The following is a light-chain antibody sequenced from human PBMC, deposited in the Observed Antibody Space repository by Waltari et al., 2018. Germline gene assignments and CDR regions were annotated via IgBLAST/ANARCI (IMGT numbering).Light chain of an antibody. Sequence: DIVMTQSPDSLAMSLGERATINCKSSPSVLYTSNNKTYLAWYQQKHGQPPRLLIYWASSRESGVPDRFSGGGSGTDFTLTISSLQAEDVAVYYCHQYYITPWTFGQGTKVEIK. V-gene: IGKV4-1*01. CDR1: PSVLYTSNNKTY. J-gene: IGKJ1*01. CDR2: WAS. CDR3: HQYYITPWT.